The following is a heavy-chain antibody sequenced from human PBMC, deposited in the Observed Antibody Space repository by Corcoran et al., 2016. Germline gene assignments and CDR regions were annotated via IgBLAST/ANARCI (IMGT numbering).Heavy chain of an antibody. CDR1: GVTFSNAW. CDR3: TTDRITIFGVVGLGKAVGMDV. V-gene: IGHV3-15*01. D-gene: IGHD3-3*01. J-gene: IGHJ6*02. Sequence: EVQLVESGGGLVKPGGSLRLSCAASGVTFSNAWMSWVRQAPGKGLEWVGRIKSKTDGGTTDYAAPVKGKFNISRDDSKNTLYLQMNSLKSVDTVVYYWTTDRITIFGVVGLGKAVGMDVWGQGTAVTVSS. CDR2: IKSKTDGGTT.